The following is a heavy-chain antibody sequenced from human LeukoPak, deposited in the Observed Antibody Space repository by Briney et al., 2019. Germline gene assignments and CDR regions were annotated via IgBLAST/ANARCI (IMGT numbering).Heavy chain of an antibody. CDR1: GGSFSGYY. D-gene: IGHD6-19*01. CDR3: ARVFLFSRLGQWLVRDAFDI. CDR2: INHSGST. V-gene: IGHV4-34*01. J-gene: IGHJ3*02. Sequence: PSETLSLTCAVYGGSFSGYYWSWIRQPPGKGLEWIGEINHSGSTNYNPSLKSRVTISVDTSKNQFSLKLSSVTAAATAVYYCARVFLFSRLGQWLVRDAFDIWGQGTMVTVSS.